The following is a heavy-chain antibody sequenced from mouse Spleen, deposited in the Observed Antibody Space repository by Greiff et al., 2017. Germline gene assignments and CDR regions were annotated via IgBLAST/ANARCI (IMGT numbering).Heavy chain of an antibody. J-gene: IGHJ2*01. D-gene: IGHD1-1*01. Sequence: VQLVESGAELVRPGVSVKISCKGSGYTFTDYAMHWVKQSHAKSLEWIGVISTYYGDASYNQKFKGKATMTVDKSSSTAYMELARLTSEDSAIYYCAIYGPFDYWGQGTTLTVSS. CDR3: AIYGPFDY. CDR2: ISTYYGDA. V-gene: IGHV1S137*01. CDR1: GYTFTDYA.